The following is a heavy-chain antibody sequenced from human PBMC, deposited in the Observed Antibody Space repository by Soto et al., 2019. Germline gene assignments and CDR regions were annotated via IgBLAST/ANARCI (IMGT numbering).Heavy chain of an antibody. J-gene: IGHJ4*03. CDR3: ARDTGLAPTVWGY. CDR2: VYHSGST. CDR1: GDSIRGGGHY. V-gene: IGHV4-31*03. D-gene: IGHD7-27*01. Sequence: QVQLQESGPGLVKPSQTLSLTCSVSGDSIRGGGHYWNWIRQFPGKGLEWIGYVYHSGSTYYNPSLRGRFTISIDTSKNQFSLRLISVTAADTALYYCARDTGLAPTVWGYWGHGTQVTVSS.